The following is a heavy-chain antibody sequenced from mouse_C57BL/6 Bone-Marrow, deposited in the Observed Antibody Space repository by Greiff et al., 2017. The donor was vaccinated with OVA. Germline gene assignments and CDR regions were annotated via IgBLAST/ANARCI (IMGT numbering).Heavy chain of an antibody. Sequence: VQLKQSGAELVRPGASVKLSCTASGFNIKDDYMHWVKQRPEQGLEWIGWIDPENGDTEYAGKIQDKATITADASSNTANLQLSSLTAEDTADYYCTANGNFDDGGQGTTLTVAA. CDR1: GFNIKDDY. CDR3: TANGNFDD. V-gene: IGHV14-4*01. J-gene: IGHJ2*01. CDR2: IDPENGDT. D-gene: IGHD2-1*01.